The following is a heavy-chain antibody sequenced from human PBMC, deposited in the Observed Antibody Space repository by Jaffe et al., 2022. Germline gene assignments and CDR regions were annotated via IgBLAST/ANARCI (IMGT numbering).Heavy chain of an antibody. D-gene: IGHD3-3*01. CDR3: ARASRFLEWLPYYYYYMDV. CDR1: GFTFSSYS. Sequence: EVQLVESGGGLVKPGGSLRLSCAASGFTFSSYSMNWVRQAPGKGLEWVSSISSSSSYIYYADSVKGRFTISRDNAKNSLYLQMNSLRAEDTAVYYCARASRFLEWLPYYYYYMDVWGKGTTVTVSS. V-gene: IGHV3-21*01. CDR2: ISSSSSYI. J-gene: IGHJ6*03.